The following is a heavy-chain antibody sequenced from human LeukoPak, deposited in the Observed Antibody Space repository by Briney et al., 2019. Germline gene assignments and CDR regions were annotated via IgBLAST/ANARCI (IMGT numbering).Heavy chain of an antibody. J-gene: IGHJ4*02. V-gene: IGHV1-3*01. CDR3: ARGGRASLGY. Sequence: GGALRLSCAASGFTFSSYAMHWVRQAPGQRLEWMGWINAGNGNTKYSQKFQGRVTITRDTSASTAYMELSSLRSEDTAVYYCARGGRASLGYWGQGTLVTVSS. CDR2: INAGNGNT. CDR1: GFTFSSYA. D-gene: IGHD1-26*01.